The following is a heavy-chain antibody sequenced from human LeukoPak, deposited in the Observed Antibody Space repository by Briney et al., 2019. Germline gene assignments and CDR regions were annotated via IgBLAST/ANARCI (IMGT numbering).Heavy chain of an antibody. CDR2: IYYSGST. J-gene: IGHJ4*02. D-gene: IGHD6-13*01. CDR1: GGSISSSSYY. Sequence: SETLSLTCTVSGGSISSSSYYWGWIRQPPGKGLEWIGSIYYSGSTYYNPSLKSRVAISVDTSKNQFSLKLSSVTAADTAVYYCAALGGPGIAAAGIDYWGQGTLVTVSS. CDR3: AALGGPGIAAAGIDY. V-gene: IGHV4-39*01.